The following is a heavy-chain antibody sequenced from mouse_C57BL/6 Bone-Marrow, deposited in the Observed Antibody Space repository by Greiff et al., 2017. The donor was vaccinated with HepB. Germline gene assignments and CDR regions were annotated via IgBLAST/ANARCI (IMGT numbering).Heavy chain of an antibody. CDR1: GYTFTSYG. Sequence: VQLQESGAELARPGASVKLSCKASGYTFTSYGISWVKQRTGQGLEWIGEIYPRSGNTYYNEKFKGKATLTADKSSSTAYMELRSLTSEDSAVYFCARNRITTVVEVRGTGTTVTVSS. D-gene: IGHD1-1*01. CDR3: ARNRITTVVEV. J-gene: IGHJ1*03. V-gene: IGHV1-81*01. CDR2: IYPRSGNT.